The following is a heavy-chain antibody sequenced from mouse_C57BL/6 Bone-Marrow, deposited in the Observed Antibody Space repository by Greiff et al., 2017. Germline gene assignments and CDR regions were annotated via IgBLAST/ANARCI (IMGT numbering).Heavy chain of an antibody. CDR3: ARDGYGYDGSWFAY. D-gene: IGHD2-2*01. CDR1: GFTFSDFY. V-gene: IGHV7-1*01. Sequence: EVQRVESGGGLVQSGRSLRLSCATSGFTFSDFYMEWVRQAPGKGLEWIAASRNKANDYTTEYSASVKGRFIVSRDTSQSILYLQMNALRAEDTAIYYCARDGYGYDGSWFAYWGQGTLVTVSA. J-gene: IGHJ3*01. CDR2: SRNKANDYTT.